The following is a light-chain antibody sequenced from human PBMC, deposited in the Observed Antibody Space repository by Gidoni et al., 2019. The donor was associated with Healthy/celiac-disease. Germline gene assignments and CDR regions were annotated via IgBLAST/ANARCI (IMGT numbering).Light chain of an antibody. CDR1: QSLLYSDGNTY. Sequence: DVVMTQSPLSLPVTLGQPASISCRSSQSLLYSDGNTYLNGCPQRPGQSPRRRIYKVSNRDSGVPDRFSGSGSGTDFTLKISRVEAEDVGVYYCMQGSPWPPTFGQGTKLEIK. J-gene: IGKJ2*01. V-gene: IGKV2-30*01. CDR3: MQGSPWPPT. CDR2: KVS.